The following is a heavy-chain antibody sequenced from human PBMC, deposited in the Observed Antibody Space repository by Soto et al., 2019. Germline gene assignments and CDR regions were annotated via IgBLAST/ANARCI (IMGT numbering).Heavy chain of an antibody. V-gene: IGHV3-11*01. CDR2: ITSSGRTT. Sequence: AGGSLRLSCAASGFTFSDYYMNWIRQAPGKGLEWVSYITSSGRTTYYADSVKGRFTISRDNAKNSLYLQMNSLRAEDTAVYYCLSAINIIVVGPGYCGQGSLVTVSS. D-gene: IGHD3-22*01. CDR3: LSAINIIVVGPGY. CDR1: GFTFSDYY. J-gene: IGHJ4*02.